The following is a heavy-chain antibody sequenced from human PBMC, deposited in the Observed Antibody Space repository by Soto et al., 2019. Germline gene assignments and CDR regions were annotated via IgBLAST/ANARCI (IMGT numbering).Heavy chain of an antibody. CDR2: IYPGDSDT. Sequence: GESLKISCNGSGYIFTSYWIGWVRQMPGKGLEFMGLIYPGDSDTRYSPSFQGQVTISGDKSISTAYLQWSSLKASDTAIYYCARPNCSGGTCYPAAIDYWGQGTLVTVSS. CDR3: ARPNCSGGTCYPAAIDY. J-gene: IGHJ4*02. D-gene: IGHD2-15*01. CDR1: GYIFTSYW. V-gene: IGHV5-51*01.